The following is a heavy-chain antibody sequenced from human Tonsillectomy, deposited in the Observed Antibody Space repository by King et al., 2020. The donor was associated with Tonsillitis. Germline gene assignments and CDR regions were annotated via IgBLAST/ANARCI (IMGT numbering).Heavy chain of an antibody. V-gene: IGHV3-43*02. CDR1: GFTFDDYA. J-gene: IGHJ6*03. CDR2: ISGDGGST. CDR3: AKLGRARDYYYYYMDV. Sequence: VQLVESGGGVVQPGVSLRLSCAASGFTFDDYAMHWVRQAPGKGLEWVSLISGDGGSTYYADPVKCRSTISRENSKNSLYLQMNSLRTEDTALYYCAKLGRARDYYYYYMDVWGKGTTVTVSS.